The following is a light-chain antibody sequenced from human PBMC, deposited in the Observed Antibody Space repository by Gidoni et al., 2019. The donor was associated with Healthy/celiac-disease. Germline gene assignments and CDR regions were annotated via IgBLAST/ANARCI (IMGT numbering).Light chain of an antibody. CDR1: QCVSSSY. CDR2: GAS. Sequence: DIVLTQSPGTLSLSPVERATLSCRASQCVSSSYLAWYQQKPGQAPRLLIYGASSRATGIPDRFSGSGSGTDFTLTISRLEPEDFAVYYCQQYGSSPRTFGQGTKVEIK. CDR3: QQYGSSPRT. J-gene: IGKJ1*01. V-gene: IGKV3-20*01.